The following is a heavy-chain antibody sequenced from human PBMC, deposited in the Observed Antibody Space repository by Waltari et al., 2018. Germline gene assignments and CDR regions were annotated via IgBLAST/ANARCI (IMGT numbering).Heavy chain of an antibody. Sequence: QVQLQESGPGLVKPSQTLSLTCTVSGGSISSGGYYWSWIRQHPGKGLEWIGYIYYSGSTYYTPTLKIRVTISVDTTKIQFSLKLGSVTAADTAVYYCARDHAMVRGGCDAFDIWGQGTMVTVSS. J-gene: IGHJ3*02. D-gene: IGHD3-10*01. V-gene: IGHV4-31*03. CDR3: ARDHAMVRGGCDAFDI. CDR2: IYYSGST. CDR1: GGSISSGGYY.